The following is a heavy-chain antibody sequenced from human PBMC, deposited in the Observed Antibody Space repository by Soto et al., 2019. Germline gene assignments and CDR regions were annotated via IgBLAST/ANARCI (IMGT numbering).Heavy chain of an antibody. Sequence: QVQLVQSGAEVKKPGASVKVSCKASGYTFTSYDINWVRQATGQGLEWMGWMNPNSGNTGYAQKFQGRVTMTRNTSISTAYRELSSLRSEDTAVYYCARALGYCSGGSCYPYYYYGMDVWGQGTTVTVSS. D-gene: IGHD2-15*01. CDR2: MNPNSGNT. CDR3: ARALGYCSGGSCYPYYYYGMDV. J-gene: IGHJ6*02. CDR1: GYTFTSYD. V-gene: IGHV1-8*01.